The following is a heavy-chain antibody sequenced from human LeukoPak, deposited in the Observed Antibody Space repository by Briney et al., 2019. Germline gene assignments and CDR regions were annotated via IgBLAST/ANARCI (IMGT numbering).Heavy chain of an antibody. CDR1: GGSFSGYY. Sequence: PSETLSLTCAVYGGSFSGYYWSWIRQPPGKGLEWIGEINHSGSTNYNPSLKSRVTISVDTSKNQFSLKLSSVTAADTAVYYCARGRRYSYGRHFDYWGQGTLVTVSS. CDR2: INHSGST. D-gene: IGHD5-18*01. CDR3: ARGRRYSYGRHFDY. J-gene: IGHJ4*02. V-gene: IGHV4-34*01.